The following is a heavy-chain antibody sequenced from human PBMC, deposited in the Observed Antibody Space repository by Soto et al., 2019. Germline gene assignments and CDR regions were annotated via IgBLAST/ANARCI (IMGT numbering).Heavy chain of an antibody. CDR2: ISGSGGST. CDR3: AKDNQLLSPPYYYYGMDV. CDR1: GFTFSSYA. J-gene: IGHJ6*02. V-gene: IGHV3-23*01. Sequence: EMQLLESGGGLVQPGGSLRLSCAASGFTFSSYAMSWVRQAPGKGLEWVSAISGSGGSTYYADSVKGRFTISRDNSKNTLYLQMNSLRAEDTAVYYCAKDNQLLSPPYYYYGMDVWGQGTTVTVSS. D-gene: IGHD2-2*01.